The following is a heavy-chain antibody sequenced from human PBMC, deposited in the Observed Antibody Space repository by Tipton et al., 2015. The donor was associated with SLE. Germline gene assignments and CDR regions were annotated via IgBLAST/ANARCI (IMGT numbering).Heavy chain of an antibody. CDR1: GYSFDTYD. Sequence: QSGPEVKEPGASVKVSCKASGYSFDTYDINWVRQATGQGLEWMGWMNPKSGNTGYAQKFQGRVTMTRNNSITTAYMELSSLKSEDTAIYFCARGRGAVAGRGDWFDPWGQGTLVTVSS. CDR2: MNPKSGNT. CDR3: ARGRGAVAGRGDWFDP. J-gene: IGHJ5*02. V-gene: IGHV1-8*01. D-gene: IGHD6-19*01.